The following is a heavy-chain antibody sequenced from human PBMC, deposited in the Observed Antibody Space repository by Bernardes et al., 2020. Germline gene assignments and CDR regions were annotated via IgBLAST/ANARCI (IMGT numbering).Heavy chain of an antibody. Sequence: GGSLRLSCAVSGSTVGINYMNWVRQAPGKGLEWVSVIYSDDRTLYADSVKGRFTISRDNSKNTLFLEMNSLRVEDTAKYFCAIVGSTTGTYRASWGQGAQVTVSS. V-gene: IGHV3-53*01. D-gene: IGHD3-16*02. CDR1: GSTVGINY. J-gene: IGHJ5*02. CDR3: AIVGSTTGTYRAS. CDR2: IYSDDRT.